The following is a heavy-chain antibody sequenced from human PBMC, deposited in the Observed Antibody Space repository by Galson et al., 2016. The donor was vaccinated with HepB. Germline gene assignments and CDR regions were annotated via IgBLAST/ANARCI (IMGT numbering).Heavy chain of an antibody. CDR1: GFPFSQYN. J-gene: IGHJ4*02. CDR3: VRETLRGTRFDN. V-gene: IGHV3-21*01. D-gene: IGHD1-14*01. CDR2: ISSSSSYI. Sequence: SVRLSCAASGFPFSQYNMNWVRQAPGKGLEWVSFISSSSSYIYYVDSVKGRFTISRDNAKNSLYLQMDSLRAEDTAVYYCVRETLRGTRFDNWGQGTLVTVAS.